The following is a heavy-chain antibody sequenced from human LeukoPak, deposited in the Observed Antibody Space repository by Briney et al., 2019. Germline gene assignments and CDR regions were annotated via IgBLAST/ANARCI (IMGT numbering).Heavy chain of an antibody. CDR3: AKDPSYFDFWSGPED. D-gene: IGHD3-3*01. CDR2: IRFDGSKK. Sequence: PGGSLRLSCAASGSTFSSYAMHWVRQAPGKGLEWLTLIRFDGSKKYYADSVKGRFTISRDNSKNSLFLQMNALRPEDTGVYYCAKDPSYFDFWSGPEDWGQGTLVTVSS. V-gene: IGHV3-30*02. J-gene: IGHJ4*02. CDR1: GSTFSSYA.